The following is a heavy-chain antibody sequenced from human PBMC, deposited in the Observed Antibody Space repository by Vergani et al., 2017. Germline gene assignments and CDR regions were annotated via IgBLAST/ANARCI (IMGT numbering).Heavy chain of an antibody. CDR2: FYTAGTT. CDR1: GFTVSSSF. J-gene: IGHJ4*02. V-gene: IGHV3-53*01. CDR3: ARDRHSNSMDY. D-gene: IGHD4-11*01. Sequence: EVQLVESGGGFIQPGGSLRLSCAASGFTVSSSFMSWVRQAPGKGLEWVSIFYTAGTTYYAASVKGRFTISRDNSKNTLYLQMNSLIADDTAVYYCARDRHSNSMDYWGQGTLVTVSS.